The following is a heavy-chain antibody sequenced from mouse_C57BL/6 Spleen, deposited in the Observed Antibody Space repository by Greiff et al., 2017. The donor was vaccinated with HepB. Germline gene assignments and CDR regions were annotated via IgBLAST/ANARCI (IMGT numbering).Heavy chain of an antibody. CDR1: GYTFTSYW. J-gene: IGHJ4*01. V-gene: IGHV1-53*01. Sequence: QVQLQQPGTELVKPGASVKLSCKASGYTFTSYWMHWVKQRPGPGLEWIGNINPSNGGTNYNEKFKSKATLTVDKSSSTAYMQLSSLTSEDSAVYYCARDDYDGYYAMDYWGQGTSVTVSS. D-gene: IGHD2-4*01. CDR3: ARDDYDGYYAMDY. CDR2: INPSNGGT.